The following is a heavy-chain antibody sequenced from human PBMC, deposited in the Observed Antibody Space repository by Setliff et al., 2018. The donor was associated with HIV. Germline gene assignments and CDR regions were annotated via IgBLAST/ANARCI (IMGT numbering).Heavy chain of an antibody. J-gene: IGHJ6*03. Sequence: ASVKVSCKASGSTFTSYAINWVRQAPGQGLEWIGGIIPIFGTTNYAQKFQGRVTMTRDTSTSTIYMELSSLRSEDTAVYYCARARRDSYDRGRRNHYYIDGWGKGTTVTVSS. CDR3: ARARRDSYDRGRRNHYYIDG. CDR1: GSTFTSYA. V-gene: IGHV1-69*05. D-gene: IGHD3-22*01. CDR2: IIPIFGTT.